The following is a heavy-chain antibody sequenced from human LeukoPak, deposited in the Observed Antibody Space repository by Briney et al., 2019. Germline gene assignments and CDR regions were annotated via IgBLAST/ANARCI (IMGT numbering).Heavy chain of an antibody. CDR2: ISAYNGNT. D-gene: IGHD3-3*01. J-gene: IGHJ4*02. V-gene: IGHV1-18*01. Sequence: ASVKVSCKASGYTFTSYGISWVRQAPGQGLEWMGWISAYNGNTNYAQKLQGRVTMATDTSTSTAYMELRSLRSDDTAVYYCGAFWSGYYLLVWGQGTLVTVSS. CDR1: GYTFTSYG. CDR3: GAFWSGYYLLV.